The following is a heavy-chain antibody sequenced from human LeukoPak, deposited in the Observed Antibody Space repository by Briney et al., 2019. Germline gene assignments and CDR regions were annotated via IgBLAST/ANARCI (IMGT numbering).Heavy chain of an antibody. CDR1: GFTFSSYG. J-gene: IGHJ4*02. D-gene: IGHD3-22*01. CDR2: IRYDGSNK. Sequence: GGSLRLFCAASGFTFSSYGMHWVRQAPGKGLEWVAFIRYDGSNKYYADSVKGRFTISRDNSKNTLYLQMNSLRAEDTAVYYCAKDGVYYYDSSGYFDYWGRGTLVTVSS. V-gene: IGHV3-30*02. CDR3: AKDGVYYYDSSGYFDY.